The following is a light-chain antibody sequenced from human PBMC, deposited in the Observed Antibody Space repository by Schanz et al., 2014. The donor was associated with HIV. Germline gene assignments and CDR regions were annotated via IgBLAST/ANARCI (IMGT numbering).Light chain of an antibody. J-gene: IGLJ2*01. V-gene: IGLV1-51*01. CDR3: QSYDSSLSGSV. Sequence: QSVLTQPPSVSALPGQRVTISCSGGALNVGDNSVSCYQQFPGTAPKLLIFANYQRPSEIPDRFSGSKTGTSGTLAITGLQAEDEADYYCQSYDSSLSGSVFGGGTKLTVL. CDR1: ALNVGDNS. CDR2: ANY.